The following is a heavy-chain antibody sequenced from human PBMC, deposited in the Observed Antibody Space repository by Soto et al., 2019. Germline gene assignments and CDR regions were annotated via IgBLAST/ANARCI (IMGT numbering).Heavy chain of an antibody. CDR1: GFTVDDYA. Sequence: ALRLSCVASGFTVDDYAMHLVRQAPGKGLEWVSGISANGDNVDYADSVKGRFTVSRDNAKNSLFLQMNSLRPEDTALYYCAKDMKWGGMTTIHYFDSWGQGTQVTVSS. J-gene: IGHJ4*02. CDR3: AKDMKWGGMTTIHYFDS. V-gene: IGHV3-9*01. CDR2: ISANGDNV. D-gene: IGHD4-17*01.